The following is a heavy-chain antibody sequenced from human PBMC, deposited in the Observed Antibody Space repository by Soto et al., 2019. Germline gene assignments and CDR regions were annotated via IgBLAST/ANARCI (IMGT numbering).Heavy chain of an antibody. V-gene: IGHV3-13*01. CDR3: ARGSPYYGMDV. CDR2: IGTAGDT. J-gene: IGHJ6*01. Sequence: GGSLRLSCAASGFTFSSYDMHWVRQATGKGLEWVSAIGTAGDTYYPGSVKGRFTISRENAKNSLYLQMNSLRAGDTAVYYCARGSPYYGMDVWGQGTTVTVSP. CDR1: GFTFSSYD.